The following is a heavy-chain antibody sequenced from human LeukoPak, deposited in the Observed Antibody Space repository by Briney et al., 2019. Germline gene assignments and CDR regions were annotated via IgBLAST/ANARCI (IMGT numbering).Heavy chain of an antibody. J-gene: IGHJ5*02. CDR3: TRGRVATPNWFDP. V-gene: IGHV1-8*01. CDR1: GYTFTNFD. CDR2: MNPNSANT. Sequence: ASVKVSCKASGYTFTNFDINWVRQATGQGLEWMGWMNPNSANTGYAQKFQGRLTMTRNASISTAYMELSSLRSEDTALYYCTRGRVATPNWFDPWGQGTLVTVSS. D-gene: IGHD2-15*01.